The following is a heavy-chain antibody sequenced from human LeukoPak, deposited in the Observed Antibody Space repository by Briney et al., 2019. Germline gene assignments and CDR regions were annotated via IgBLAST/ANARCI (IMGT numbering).Heavy chain of an antibody. Sequence: TGGSLRLSCAASGFTFSSYGMHWVRQAPGKGLEWVAFIRYDGSNKYYADSVNGGFTISRDYAKNSLYSQMNSLRAEDTAVYYCARQGPKHIVVVTAYYYFDYWGQGTLVTVSS. J-gene: IGHJ4*02. D-gene: IGHD2-21*02. CDR2: IRYDGSNK. CDR3: ARQGPKHIVVVTAYYYFDY. V-gene: IGHV3-30*02. CDR1: GFTFSSYG.